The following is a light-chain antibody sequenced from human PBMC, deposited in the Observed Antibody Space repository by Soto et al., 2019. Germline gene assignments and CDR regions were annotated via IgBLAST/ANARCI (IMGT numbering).Light chain of an antibody. J-gene: IGKJ4*01. CDR1: QSVSSY. CDR2: DAS. Sequence: IVLTQSPATLSLSPGDRATLSCRATQSVSSYLAWYQQKPGQAPRLLIYDASNRATGIPVRFSGSGSGTDFTLTISRLEPEDFAVYYCQQRSNWPPTFGGGTKVEIK. CDR3: QQRSNWPPT. V-gene: IGKV3-11*01.